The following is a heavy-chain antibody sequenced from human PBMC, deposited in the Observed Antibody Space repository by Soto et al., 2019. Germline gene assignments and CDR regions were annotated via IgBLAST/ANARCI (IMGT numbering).Heavy chain of an antibody. D-gene: IGHD3-3*01. CDR2: ISAYNGNT. Sequence: XSGKVCCKASVYTFTSYGISWVRQAPGQGLEWMGWISAYNGNTNYAQKLQGRVTMTTDTSTSTAYMELRSLRSDDTAVYYCARYDYDFWSGYYGMDVWGHGTTVTVSS. CDR1: VYTFTSYG. V-gene: IGHV1-18*04. CDR3: ARYDYDFWSGYYGMDV. J-gene: IGHJ6*02.